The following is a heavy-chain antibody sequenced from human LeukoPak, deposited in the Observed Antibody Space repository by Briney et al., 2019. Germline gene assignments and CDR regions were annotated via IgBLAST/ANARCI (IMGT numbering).Heavy chain of an antibody. CDR2: IWYDGSNK. J-gene: IGHJ4*02. V-gene: IGHV3-33*01. Sequence: GGSLRLSCAASGFTFSSYGMHWVRQAPGKGLEWVAVIWYDGSNKYYADSVKGRLTISRDNSKNTLYLQMNSLRAEDTAVYYCARVHSGSYVPDYWGQGTLVTVSS. CDR3: ARVHSGSYVPDY. CDR1: GFTFSSYG. D-gene: IGHD1-26*01.